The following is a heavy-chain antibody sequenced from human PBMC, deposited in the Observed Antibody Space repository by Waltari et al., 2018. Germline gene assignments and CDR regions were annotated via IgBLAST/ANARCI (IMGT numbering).Heavy chain of an antibody. CDR1: GGSISSSSYY. V-gene: IGHV4-39*01. D-gene: IGHD3-3*01. CDR3: AAPYYDFWNNYYYMDV. CDR2: IYYSGST. Sequence: QLQLQESGPGLVKPSATLSLPCTVSGGSISSSSYYWGWTHQPPGKGLEWIGSIYYSGSTYYNPSLKSRVTISVDTAKNQFSLKLSSVTAADTAVYYCAAPYYDFWNNYYYMDVWGKGTTVTVSS. J-gene: IGHJ6*03.